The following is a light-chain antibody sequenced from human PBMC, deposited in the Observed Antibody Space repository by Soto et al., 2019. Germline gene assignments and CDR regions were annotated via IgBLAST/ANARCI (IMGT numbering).Light chain of an antibody. V-gene: IGKV1-33*01. CDR1: QDIRNY. J-gene: IGKJ4*01. CDR2: DAS. CDR3: QQYDNLPPG. Sequence: DIQMNQSPSSLSASVVARVTITCQASQDIRNYLNWYQQKPGKAHKLLIYDASNLETGVPSRISGSGSGTDFTCTISSLQPEDIATYYCQQYDNLPPGVGGGTKVEIK.